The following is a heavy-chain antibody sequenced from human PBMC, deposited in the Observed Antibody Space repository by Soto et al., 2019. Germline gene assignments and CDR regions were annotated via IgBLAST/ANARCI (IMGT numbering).Heavy chain of an antibody. CDR3: ARDRMVAIGLFDY. V-gene: IGHV4-59*01. CDR2: IYYSGST. J-gene: IGHJ4*02. D-gene: IGHD2-8*01. Sequence: SETLSLTCTVSGGSISSYYWSWIRQPPGKGLEWIGYIYYSGSTNYNPSLKSRVTISVDTSKNQFSLKLSSVTAADTAVYYCARDRMVAIGLFDYWGQGXLVTVPS. CDR1: GGSISSYY.